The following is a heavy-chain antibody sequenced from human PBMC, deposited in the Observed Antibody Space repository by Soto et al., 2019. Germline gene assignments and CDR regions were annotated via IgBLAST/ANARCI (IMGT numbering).Heavy chain of an antibody. Sequence: ASVKVSCKASGYTFTGYYMHWVRQAPGQGLEWMGWINPNSGGTNYAQKFQGRVTMTRDTSISTAYMELSRLRSDDTAVYYCAPGYCSGGSCSPLGYFEYWGQGTLVTVS. D-gene: IGHD2-15*01. J-gene: IGHJ4*02. CDR1: GYTFTGYY. CDR3: APGYCSGGSCSPLGYFEY. CDR2: INPNSGGT. V-gene: IGHV1-2*02.